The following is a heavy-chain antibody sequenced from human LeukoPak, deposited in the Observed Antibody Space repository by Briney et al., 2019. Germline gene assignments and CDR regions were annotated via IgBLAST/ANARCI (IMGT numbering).Heavy chain of an antibody. D-gene: IGHD6-19*01. CDR3: ARGSGYSSGWYAAAFDI. CDR2: IWYDGSNK. J-gene: IGHJ3*02. CDR1: GFTFSSYG. V-gene: IGHV3-33*01. Sequence: GGSLRLSCAASGFTFSSYGMHWVRQAPGKGLEWVAVIWYDGSNKYYADSVKGRFTISRHNSKNTLYLQMNSLRAEDTAVYYCARGSGYSSGWYAAAFDIWGQGTMVSVPS.